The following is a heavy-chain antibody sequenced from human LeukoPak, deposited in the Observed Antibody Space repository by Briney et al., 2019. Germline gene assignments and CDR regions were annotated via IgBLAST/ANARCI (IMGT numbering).Heavy chain of an antibody. CDR2: IYHSGST. CDR3: AAGSDY. CDR1: GYSISSGYY. J-gene: IGHJ4*02. V-gene: IGHV4-38-2*02. D-gene: IGHD6-13*01. Sequence: SETLSLTCTVSGYSISSGYYWGWSRQPPGKGLEWIGSIYHSGSTYYNPSLKSRVTISVDTSKNQFSLKLSSVTAADTAVYYCAAGSDYWGQGTLVTVSS.